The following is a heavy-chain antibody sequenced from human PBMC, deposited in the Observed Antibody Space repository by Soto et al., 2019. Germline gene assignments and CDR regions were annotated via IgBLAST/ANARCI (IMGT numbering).Heavy chain of an antibody. CDR2: IGTYSGNT. Sequence: ASVKASCKLSGYSFTSNGTSWVRQAPGQGLEWMGWIGTYSGNTDYAQKFQGRVSITTDTSTSTVYMEMKSLRSDDTAVYYCARAMFCSRGNCYDVDYWGQGTLVTVSS. CDR3: ARAMFCSRGNCYDVDY. V-gene: IGHV1-18*01. D-gene: IGHD2-15*01. J-gene: IGHJ4*02. CDR1: GYSFTSNG.